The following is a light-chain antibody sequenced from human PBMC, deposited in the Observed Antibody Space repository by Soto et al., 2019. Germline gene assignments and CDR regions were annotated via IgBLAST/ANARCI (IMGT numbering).Light chain of an antibody. J-gene: IGKJ3*01. V-gene: IGKV3-20*01. Sequence: ETVLTQSPGTLSLSPGERAILSCRARQSVSSSYLAWYQQKPGQAPRLLMYGASTRATGIPDRFSGGGSGTDFTLTISRLEPEDFAVYFCQQYAYSPPTFGPGTKVDIK. CDR3: QQYAYSPPT. CDR2: GAS. CDR1: QSVSSSY.